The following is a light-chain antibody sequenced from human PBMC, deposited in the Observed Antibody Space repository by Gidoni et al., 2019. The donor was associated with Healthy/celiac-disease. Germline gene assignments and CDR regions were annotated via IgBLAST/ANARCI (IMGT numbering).Light chain of an antibody. V-gene: IGKV1-39*01. CDR1: QSISSY. CDR3: QQSYSTPRT. CDR2: AAS. Sequence: DIQMTQSPSSLSASVGDRVTITCRASQSISSYLNWYQQKPGKAPKLLIYAASSLQSGVPSRFSGRGSGTDFTLTISSLEPEDFATYHCQQSYSTPRTFXQXTKVEIK. J-gene: IGKJ1*01.